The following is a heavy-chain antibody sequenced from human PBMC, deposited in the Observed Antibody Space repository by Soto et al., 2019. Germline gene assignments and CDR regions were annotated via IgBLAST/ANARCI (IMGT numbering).Heavy chain of an antibody. CDR2: IYYSGST. Sequence: SETLSLTCTVSGGSISSGGYYWSWIRQHPGKGLEWIGYIYYSGSTYYNPSLKTRVTISVDTSKNQFSLKLSSVTAADTAVYYCASTPNYDILTGYYPTPWFDPWGQGTLVT. CDR1: GGSISSGGYY. CDR3: ASTPNYDILTGYYPTPWFDP. V-gene: IGHV4-31*03. D-gene: IGHD3-9*01. J-gene: IGHJ5*02.